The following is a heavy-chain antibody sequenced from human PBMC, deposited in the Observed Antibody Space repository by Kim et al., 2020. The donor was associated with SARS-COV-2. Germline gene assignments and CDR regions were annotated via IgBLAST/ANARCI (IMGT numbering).Heavy chain of an antibody. D-gene: IGHD3-10*01. Sequence: GGSLRLSCAASGFTFNNYAISWVRQAPGKGLEWVSGISGSGDSTYYADSVKGQFTISRDNSRNTLYLQMNSLRAEDTAVYYCAKHPPRSGNHYGFGGSWTYFDDWGQGTLVTVSS. CDR1: GFTFNNYA. CDR2: ISGSGDST. J-gene: IGHJ4*02. CDR3: AKHPPRSGNHYGFGGSWTYFDD. V-gene: IGHV3-23*01.